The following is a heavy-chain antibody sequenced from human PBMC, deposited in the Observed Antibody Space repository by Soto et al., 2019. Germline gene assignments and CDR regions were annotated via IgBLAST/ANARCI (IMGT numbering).Heavy chain of an antibody. CDR2: IYYSGST. Sequence: SETLSLTCTVSGGSISSGGYYRSWIRQHPGKGLEWIGYIYYSGSTYYNPSLKSRVTISVDTSKNQFSLKLSSVTAADTAVYYCATTYYYDSSGQVGVAFDIWGQGTMVTVSS. D-gene: IGHD3-22*01. CDR3: ATTYYYDSSGQVGVAFDI. V-gene: IGHV4-31*03. CDR1: GGSISSGGYY. J-gene: IGHJ3*02.